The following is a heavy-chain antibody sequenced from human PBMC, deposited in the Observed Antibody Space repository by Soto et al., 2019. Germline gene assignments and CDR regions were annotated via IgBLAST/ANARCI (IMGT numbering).Heavy chain of an antibody. CDR3: ARDSALYYYDSSGSFDY. D-gene: IGHD3-22*01. CDR2: IYTSGST. CDR1: GGSISSYY. Sequence: SETLSLTCTVSGGSISSYYWSWIRQPAGKGLEWIGRIYTSGSTNYNPSLKSRVTMSVDTSKNQFSLKLSSVTAADTAVYYCARDSALYYYDSSGSFDYWGQGTLVTVSS. J-gene: IGHJ4*02. V-gene: IGHV4-4*07.